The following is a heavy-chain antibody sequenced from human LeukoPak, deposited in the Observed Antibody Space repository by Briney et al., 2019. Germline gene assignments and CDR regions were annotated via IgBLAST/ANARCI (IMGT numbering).Heavy chain of an antibody. CDR3: ARRDGYGDY. J-gene: IGHJ4*02. Sequence: GGTLRLSCEAAGFSLNTYGITWVRQAPGKGLEWVSGFSGGSGTTHYRDSVKGRFTISRDNSKNTVFLQMDSLRAEDTAVYYCARRDGYGDYWGQGTLVTVSS. D-gene: IGHD5-24*01. CDR2: FSGGSGTT. CDR1: GFSLNTYG. V-gene: IGHV3-23*01.